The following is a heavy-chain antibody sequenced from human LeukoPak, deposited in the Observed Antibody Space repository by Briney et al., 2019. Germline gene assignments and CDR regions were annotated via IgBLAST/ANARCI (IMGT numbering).Heavy chain of an antibody. CDR2: ISYDGSNK. J-gene: IGHJ4*02. D-gene: IGHD3-22*01. CDR3: AREERGYYDSSGYFLFDY. CDR1: GFTFSSYA. Sequence: GGSLRLSCAASGFTFSSYAMHWVRQAPGKGLEWVAVISYDGSNKYYADSVKGRFTISRVNSKNTLYLQMNSLRAEDTAVYYCAREERGYYDSSGYFLFDYWGQGTLVTVSS. V-gene: IGHV3-30-3*01.